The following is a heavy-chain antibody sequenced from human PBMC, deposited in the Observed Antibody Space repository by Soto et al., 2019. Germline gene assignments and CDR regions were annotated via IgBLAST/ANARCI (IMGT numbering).Heavy chain of an antibody. CDR1: GFTFSSYW. J-gene: IGHJ3*02. Sequence: GGSLRLSCAASGFTFSSYWMHWVRQAPGKGLVWVSRINSDGSSTSYADSVKGRFTISRDNAKNTLYLQMNSLRAEDTAVYYCARDPSPDRFSSSYAFDIWGQGTMVTVSS. V-gene: IGHV3-74*01. CDR2: INSDGSST. D-gene: IGHD6-6*01. CDR3: ARDPSPDRFSSSYAFDI.